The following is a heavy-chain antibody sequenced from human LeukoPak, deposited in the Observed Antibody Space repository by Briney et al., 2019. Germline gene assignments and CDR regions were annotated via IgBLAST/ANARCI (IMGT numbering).Heavy chain of an antibody. CDR2: IYYSGST. J-gene: IGHJ4*02. CDR1: GGSISSYY. D-gene: IGHD5-18*01. V-gene: IGHV4-59*01. Sequence: SETLSLTCTVSGGSISSYYWSWIRQPPGKGLEWIGYIYYSGSTNYNPSLKSRVTISVDTSKNQFSLKLSSVTAADTAVYYCASSLGGYSYGYPLGNWGQGTLVTASS. CDR3: ASSLGGYSYGYPLGN.